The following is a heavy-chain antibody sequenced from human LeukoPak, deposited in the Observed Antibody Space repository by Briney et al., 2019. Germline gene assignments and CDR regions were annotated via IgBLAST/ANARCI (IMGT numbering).Heavy chain of an antibody. Sequence: ASVKVSCKASGYTFTSYGISWVRQAPGQGLEWMGWISAYNGNTNYAQKLQGRVTITTDTSTSTAYMDLRSLRSDDTVVYYCARGGLYCSGGSCYWFDPWGQGTLVTVSS. CDR1: GYTFTSYG. D-gene: IGHD2-15*01. J-gene: IGHJ5*02. V-gene: IGHV1-18*01. CDR2: ISAYNGNT. CDR3: ARGGLYCSGGSCYWFDP.